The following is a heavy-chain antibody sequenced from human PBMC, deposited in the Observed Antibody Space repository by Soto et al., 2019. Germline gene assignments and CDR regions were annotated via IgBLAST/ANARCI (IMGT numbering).Heavy chain of an antibody. CDR2: IYYSGST. Sequence: PSEPLSLPCTVSGGSISSCGGYWGWIRQHPGKGLEWIGYIYYSGSTYYNPSLKSRVTISVDTSKNQFSLKLSSVTAADTAVYYCAREAGKLEPLDYWGQGTLVTVSS. J-gene: IGHJ4*02. CDR1: GGSISSCGGY. D-gene: IGHD1-1*01. V-gene: IGHV4-31*03. CDR3: AREAGKLEPLDY.